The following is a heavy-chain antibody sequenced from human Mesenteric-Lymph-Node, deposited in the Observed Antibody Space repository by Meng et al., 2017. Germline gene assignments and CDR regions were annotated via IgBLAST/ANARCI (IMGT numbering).Heavy chain of an antibody. J-gene: IGHJ4*02. Sequence: GESLKISCAASGFTFSSYAMHWVRQAPGKGLDWVSGIDGSGGRTYYADSVKGRFIISRDNSKNTLYLQMNSLRVEDTAIYYCARSPRYCSGGNCYPERWGQGTPVTVSS. V-gene: IGHV3-23*01. CDR3: ARSPRYCSGGNCYPER. CDR2: IDGSGGRT. CDR1: GFTFSSYA. D-gene: IGHD2-15*01.